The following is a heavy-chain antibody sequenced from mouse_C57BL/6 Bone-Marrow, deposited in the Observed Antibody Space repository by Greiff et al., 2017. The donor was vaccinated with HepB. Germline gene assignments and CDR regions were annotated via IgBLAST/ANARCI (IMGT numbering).Heavy chain of an antibody. Sequence: QVQLQQPGAELVMPGASVKLSCKASGYTFTSYWMHWVKQRPGQGLEWIGEIDPSDSYTNYNQKFKGKSTLTVDKSSSTAYMQLSSLTSEDSAVYYCARRDYYGSSYFDYWGQGTTLTVSS. D-gene: IGHD1-1*01. CDR1: GYTFTSYW. J-gene: IGHJ2*01. CDR3: ARRDYYGSSYFDY. CDR2: IDPSDSYT. V-gene: IGHV1-69*01.